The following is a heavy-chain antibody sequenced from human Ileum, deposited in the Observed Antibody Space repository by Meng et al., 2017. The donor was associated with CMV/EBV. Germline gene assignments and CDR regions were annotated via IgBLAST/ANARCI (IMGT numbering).Heavy chain of an antibody. D-gene: IGHD3-10*01. Sequence: GSLKISCAASGFTFSNYCMPWVRQAPGKGLEWVTYIRYGGSNKYYADSVKGRFTISRDNSKNTLYLQMNTLRVEDTAVYYCARDGVRGLDYWGQGTRVTVSS. CDR1: GFTFSNYC. CDR3: ARDGVRGLDY. V-gene: IGHV3-30*02. J-gene: IGHJ4*02. CDR2: IRYGGSNK.